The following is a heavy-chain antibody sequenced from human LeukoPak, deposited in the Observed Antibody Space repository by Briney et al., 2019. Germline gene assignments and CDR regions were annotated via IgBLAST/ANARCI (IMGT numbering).Heavy chain of an antibody. V-gene: IGHV2-5*01. CDR2: IYWNDDK. D-gene: IGHD4-17*01. CDR1: GFSLSTSGVG. CDR3: ARRRGPTDEFDY. J-gene: IGHJ4*02. Sequence: SGPTLVNPTQTLTLTCTFSGFSLSTSGVGVGWTRQPPGKALEWLALIYWNDDKRYSPSLKSRLTITKDTSKNQVVLTMTNMNPVDTATYYCARRRGPTDEFDYWGQGTLVTVSP.